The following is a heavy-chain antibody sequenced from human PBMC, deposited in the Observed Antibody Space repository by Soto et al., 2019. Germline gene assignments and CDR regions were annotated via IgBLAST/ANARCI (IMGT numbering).Heavy chain of an antibody. Sequence: PSETLSLTWTVSGGSISSYYWSWIRQPPGKGLEWIGYIYYSGSTNYNPSLKSRVTISVDTSKNQFSLKLSSVTAADTAVYYCARGDRYYDILTGYYTHILGPDVWGKGTTVTVS. CDR3: ARGDRYYDILTGYYTHILGPDV. V-gene: IGHV4-59*01. J-gene: IGHJ6*03. CDR1: GGSISSYY. CDR2: IYYSGST. D-gene: IGHD3-9*01.